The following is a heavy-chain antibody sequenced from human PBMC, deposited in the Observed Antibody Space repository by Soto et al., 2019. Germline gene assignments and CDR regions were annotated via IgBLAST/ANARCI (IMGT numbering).Heavy chain of an antibody. D-gene: IGHD3-22*01. CDR3: ARETSYYDSSGYHYYFDQ. J-gene: IGHJ4*02. V-gene: IGHV1-3*01. Sequence: ASVKVSCKASGYTFTTYLMHWVRQAPGQRLEWMGWINAASGNREYSQKFQGRVTITWDTSASTAYMELSSLTSEDTAVYYCARETSYYDSSGYHYYFDQWGQGTLVTVSS. CDR1: GYTFTTYL. CDR2: INAASGNR.